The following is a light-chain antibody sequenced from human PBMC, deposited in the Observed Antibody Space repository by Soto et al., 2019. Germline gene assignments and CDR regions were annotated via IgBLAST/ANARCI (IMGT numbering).Light chain of an antibody. CDR2: AAA. V-gene: IGKV1-8*01. CDR1: QENISY. Sequence: IRITLSQSSLSVSTSAGVTITCRASQENISYLVWWQQKPGRAPTRLIYAAACLKSGVTSRFRGSGYGTDFALTITSRQPEDFATVYCRQSCAGWPITFGQGTRLEIK. J-gene: IGKJ5*01. CDR3: RQSCAGWPIT.